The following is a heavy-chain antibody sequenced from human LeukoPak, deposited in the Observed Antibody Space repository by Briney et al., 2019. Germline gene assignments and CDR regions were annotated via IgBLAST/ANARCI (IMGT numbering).Heavy chain of an antibody. CDR3: ARGGIAAASYRGRAFDI. D-gene: IGHD6-13*01. J-gene: IGHJ3*02. V-gene: IGHV4-39*07. CDR1: GDSVSSAHYY. Sequence: NPSETLSLTCTVSGDSVSSAHYYWSWIRQPPGKGLEWIGSIYYSGSTYYNPSLKSRVTISVDTSKNQFSLKLSSVTAADTAVYYCARGGIAAASYRGRAFDIWGQGTMVTVSS. CDR2: IYYSGST.